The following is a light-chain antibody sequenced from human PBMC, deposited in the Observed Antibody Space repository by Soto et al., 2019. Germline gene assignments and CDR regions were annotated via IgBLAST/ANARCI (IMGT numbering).Light chain of an antibody. Sequence: EIVLTQSPGTLSLSPGERATFSCRASQSVPNRYLAWYQQKPGQAPRILIWGVFNRTPGTPDRISGSGSGTDFTLTISRLEPEDIAVYYCHQYEISPWTFGQGTKVEIK. CDR1: QSVPNRY. J-gene: IGKJ1*01. CDR3: HQYEISPWT. CDR2: GVF. V-gene: IGKV3-20*01.